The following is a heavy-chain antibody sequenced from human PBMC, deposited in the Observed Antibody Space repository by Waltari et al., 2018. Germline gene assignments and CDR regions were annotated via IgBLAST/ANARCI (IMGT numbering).Heavy chain of an antibody. CDR3: TSASTYGDDYPFDS. V-gene: IGHV1-18*01. D-gene: IGHD3-10*01. Sequence: QAQLVQSGAEVKKPGASVKVSCKASGYIFSSYGITWVRQAPGQGLEWMGWISAYNGNRKFAQKCQGRVTVTTDTSTSTAYMDVGSMRSDDTALYYCTSASTYGDDYPFDSGGQGTLVTVSS. CDR1: GYIFSSYG. J-gene: IGHJ4*02. CDR2: ISAYNGNR.